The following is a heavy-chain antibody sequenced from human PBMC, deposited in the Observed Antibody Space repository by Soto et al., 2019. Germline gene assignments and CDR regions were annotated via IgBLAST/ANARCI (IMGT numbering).Heavy chain of an antibody. CDR3: AKDLFPTSGQRFFFES. V-gene: IGHV3-23*01. CDR2: ILHDETP. D-gene: IGHD2-21*01. Sequence: GGSLRLSCAGSGFTFSTYAMTWVRQAPGRGLEWVSTILHDETPFYTDSVKGRFTISRDNVRGTLYLQMNGLRVEDAALYFCAKDLFPTSGQRFFFESWGQGSLVTV. CDR1: GFTFSTYA. J-gene: IGHJ4*02.